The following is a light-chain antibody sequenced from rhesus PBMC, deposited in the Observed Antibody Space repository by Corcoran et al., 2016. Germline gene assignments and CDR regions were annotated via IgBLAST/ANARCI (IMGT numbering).Light chain of an antibody. CDR2: RAS. Sequence: DIQMTKSPSSLSASVGDTVTITCRASQRISNWLAWYQQKPGKAPKLLIYRASSLQSGVPSRFTASGSGAEFTLTISSLQSEDFATYDCQQYSSSPLTFGGGTKLEVK. V-gene: IGKV1-22*01. CDR3: QQYSSSPLT. J-gene: IGKJ4*01. CDR1: QRISNW.